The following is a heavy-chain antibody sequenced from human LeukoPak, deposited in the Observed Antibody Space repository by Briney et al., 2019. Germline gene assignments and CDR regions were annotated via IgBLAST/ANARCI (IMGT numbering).Heavy chain of an antibody. J-gene: IGHJ4*02. Sequence: GASVKVSCKASGYTFTSYAISWVRQAPGQGLEWMGGIIPIFGTANYAQKFQGRVTITADESTSTAYMKLSSLRSEDTAVYYCARDLGQAGGTRRFFFYYWGQGTLVTVSS. CDR1: GYTFTSYA. D-gene: IGHD6-13*01. CDR2: IIPIFGTA. CDR3: ARDLGQAGGTRRFFFYY. V-gene: IGHV1-69*13.